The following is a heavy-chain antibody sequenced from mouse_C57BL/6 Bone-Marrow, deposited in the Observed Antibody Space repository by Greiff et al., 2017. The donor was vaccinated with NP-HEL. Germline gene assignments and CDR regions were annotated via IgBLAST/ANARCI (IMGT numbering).Heavy chain of an antibody. CDR2: IDPENGDT. D-gene: IGHD4-1*01. CDR3: TTEGNWGTYAMDY. CDR1: GFNIKDDY. V-gene: IGHV14-4*01. J-gene: IGHJ4*01. Sequence: VQLKQSGAELVRPGASVKLSCTASGFNIKDDYMHWVKQRPEQGLEWIGWIDPENGDTEYASKFQGKATITADTSSNTAYLQLSSLTSEDTAVYYCTTEGNWGTYAMDYWGQGTSVTVSS.